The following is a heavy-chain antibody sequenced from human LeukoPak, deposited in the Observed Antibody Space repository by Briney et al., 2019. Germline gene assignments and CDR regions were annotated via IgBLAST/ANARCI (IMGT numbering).Heavy chain of an antibody. CDR1: GGSITNYY. Sequence: KPSETLSLTCTVSGGSITNYYWSWIRQSPGKGLEYVGYIYYAGNTNYNPSLNSRVTISVDTSKKQFSLKLNSVTAADTAVYFCARGPGSPSGDNYGRPLDYWGQGTLVTVSS. D-gene: IGHD5-18*01. CDR3: ARGPGSPSGDNYGRPLDY. J-gene: IGHJ4*02. V-gene: IGHV4-59*01. CDR2: IYYAGNT.